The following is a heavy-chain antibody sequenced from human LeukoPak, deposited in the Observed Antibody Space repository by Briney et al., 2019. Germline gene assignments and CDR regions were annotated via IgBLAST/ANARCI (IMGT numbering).Heavy chain of an antibody. V-gene: IGHV4-59*01. CDR1: GDSITSNY. CDR2: LRYGGNT. D-gene: IGHD6-6*01. CDR3: ARESSTSQTNLFDY. J-gene: IGHJ4*02. Sequence: PSEILSLTCTVSGDSITSNYCSWIRQPPGKGLEWIGYLRYGGNTNHNSSLKSRITISLDTSKNQFSLRLSSVTAADTAIYYCARESSTSQTNLFDYWGQGTLVTVSS.